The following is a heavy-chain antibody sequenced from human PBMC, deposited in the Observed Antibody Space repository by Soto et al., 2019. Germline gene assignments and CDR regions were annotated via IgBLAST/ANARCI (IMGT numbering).Heavy chain of an antibody. V-gene: IGHV1-18*04. CDR3: ASADYYDSSGYLNWFDP. Sequence: ASVKVSCKASGYTFTSYGISWVRQAPGQGLEWMGWISAYNGTANYAQKFQGRVTITADESTSTAYMELSSLRSEDTAVYYCASADYYDSSGYLNWFDPWGQGTLVTVSS. CDR1: GYTFTSYG. J-gene: IGHJ5*02. D-gene: IGHD3-22*01. CDR2: ISAYNGTA.